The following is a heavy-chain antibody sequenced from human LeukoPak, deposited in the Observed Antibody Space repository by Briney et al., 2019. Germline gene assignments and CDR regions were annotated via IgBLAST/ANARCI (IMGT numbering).Heavy chain of an antibody. Sequence: PSETLSLTCTVSGDSISSYYWSWIRQPPGKGLEWIGYIYYSGSTNYNPSLKSRVTISVDTSKNQFSLKLSSVTAADTAVYYCAGAITYYYDSSGYYPPDYWGQGTLVTVSS. CDR1: GDSISSYY. V-gene: IGHV4-59*01. D-gene: IGHD3-22*01. CDR3: AGAITYYYDSSGYYPPDY. J-gene: IGHJ4*02. CDR2: IYYSGST.